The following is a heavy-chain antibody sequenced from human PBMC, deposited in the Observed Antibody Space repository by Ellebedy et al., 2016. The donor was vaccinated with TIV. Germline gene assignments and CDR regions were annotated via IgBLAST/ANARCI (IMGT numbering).Heavy chain of an antibody. Sequence: AASVKVSCKASGYSFISDDISNGITWVRQVPGQGLEWMGWISGYSGNTDYAQMFQGRVSMTRDTSTTTAYMELRSLTSDDTAVYYCARDRVAIDSFYGLDVWGQGTTVTVSS. CDR2: ISGYSGNT. CDR1: GYSFISDDISNG. D-gene: IGHD2-21*01. J-gene: IGHJ6*02. V-gene: IGHV1-18*01. CDR3: ARDRVAIDSFYGLDV.